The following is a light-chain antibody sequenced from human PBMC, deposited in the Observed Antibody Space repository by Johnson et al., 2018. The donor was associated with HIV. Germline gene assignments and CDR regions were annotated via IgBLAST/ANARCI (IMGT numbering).Light chain of an antibody. CDR1: SSNIGNNY. CDR3: GTWDSSLGYV. CDR2: DNN. J-gene: IGLJ1*01. Sequence: QSVLTQPPSVSAAPGQKVTISCSGSSSNIGNNYVSWYQQLPGTAPKLLIYDNNKRPSGIPDRFSGSKSGTSATLGITGLQTGDEADYYCGTWDSSLGYVFGTWTKVT. V-gene: IGLV1-51*01.